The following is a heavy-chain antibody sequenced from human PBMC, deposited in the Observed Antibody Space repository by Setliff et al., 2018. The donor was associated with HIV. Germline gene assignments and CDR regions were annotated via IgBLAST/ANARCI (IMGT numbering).Heavy chain of an antibody. CDR3: VRTIGNWGPGNH. D-gene: IGHD3-10*01. CDR2: ISGSGDST. V-gene: IGHV3-23*01. CDR1: GFTLSSYA. Sequence: GGSLRLSCAASGFTLSSYAMSWVRQAPGKGLEWVSGISGSGDSTYYADSVKGRFTISRDNSKNTLYLQMHSLRAEDTAVYYCVRTIGNWGPGNHWGQGSLVTVSS. J-gene: IGHJ5*02.